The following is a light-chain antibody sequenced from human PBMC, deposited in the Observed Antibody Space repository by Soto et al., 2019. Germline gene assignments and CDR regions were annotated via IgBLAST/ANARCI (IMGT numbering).Light chain of an antibody. Sequence: EIVLTQSPGTLSLSPGERATLSFRASQSVGSFLAWYQQKPGQAPRLLIYDTSIRATGIPARFSGSGSGTDLTLTISSLEPEDFAVYYCQQRNSWPPTFTFGQGTRLEIK. CDR2: DTS. V-gene: IGKV3-11*01. J-gene: IGKJ5*01. CDR3: QQRNSWPPTFT. CDR1: QSVGSF.